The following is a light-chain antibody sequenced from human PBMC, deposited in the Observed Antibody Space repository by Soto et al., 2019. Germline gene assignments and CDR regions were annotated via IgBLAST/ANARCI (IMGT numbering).Light chain of an antibody. V-gene: IGKV3-20*01. CDR1: QSVSNSY. CDR2: GAS. J-gene: IGKJ1*01. Sequence: EIVLTQSPGTLSLSPGERVTLSCRASQSVSNSYLAWYQQKLGLAPRLLIYGASSRATGIPDRFSGSGSGTDFTLTISRLEPEDFAVYYCQQYGGSPPETFGQGTKVEIK. CDR3: QQYGGSPPET.